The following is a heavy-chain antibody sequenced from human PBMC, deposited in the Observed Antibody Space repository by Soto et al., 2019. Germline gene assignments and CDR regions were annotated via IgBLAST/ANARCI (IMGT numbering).Heavy chain of an antibody. D-gene: IGHD5-18*01. CDR2: IYYSGST. J-gene: IGHJ6*02. CDR1: GGPISSYY. CDR3: ARGGYSYGRDYGMDV. Sequence: SETLSLTCTVSGGPISSYYWSWIRQPPGKGLEWIGYIYYSGSTNYNPSLKSRVTISVDTSKNQFSLKLTSVTAADTAVYYCARGGYSYGRDYGMDVWGQGTTVTVSS. V-gene: IGHV4-59*01.